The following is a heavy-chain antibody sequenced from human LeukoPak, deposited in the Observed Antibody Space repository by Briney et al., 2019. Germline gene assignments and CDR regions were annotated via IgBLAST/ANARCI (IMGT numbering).Heavy chain of an antibody. V-gene: IGHV3-30*04. CDR1: GFTFTSYA. Sequence: GGSLRLSCTASGFTFTSYAMHWLRQAPGKGLEWVAVISYDGSNKYYADSVKGRSTISRDNSKNTLYLQMNSLRAEDTAVYYCARYSSSSWYTFDYWGQGTLVTVSS. CDR2: ISYDGSNK. J-gene: IGHJ4*02. CDR3: ARYSSSSWYTFDY. D-gene: IGHD6-13*01.